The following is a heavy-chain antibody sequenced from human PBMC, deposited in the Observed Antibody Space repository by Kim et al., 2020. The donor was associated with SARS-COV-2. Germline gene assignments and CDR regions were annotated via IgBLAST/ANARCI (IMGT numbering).Heavy chain of an antibody. CDR1: GGSIITTSYY. D-gene: IGHD6-19*01. J-gene: IGHJ5*02. CDR3: ARGGVYTSGVFDP. Sequence: SETLSLTCSVSGGSIITTSYYWGWIRQAPGKGLEWIGSVYSTGSTYYTPSLKGRVTIDTDTSRNEFSLKLDSVTAADTATYYCARGGVYTSGVFDPWGQGTLVTVSS. V-gene: IGHV4-39*01. CDR2: VYSTGST.